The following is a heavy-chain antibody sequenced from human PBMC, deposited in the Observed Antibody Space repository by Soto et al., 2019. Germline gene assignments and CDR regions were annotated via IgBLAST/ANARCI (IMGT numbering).Heavy chain of an antibody. Sequence: EVQVVESGGGLVKPGGSLRLSCAASGFTFNSYNMNWVRQAPGKGLEWVSSISSTGSHINYTESVKGRFTISRDNAKNSLYLQMNSLRADDTAVYYCARGIYSSSWFDYYYYAMDVWGQGTTVTVSS. CDR3: ARGIYSSSWFDYYYYAMDV. J-gene: IGHJ6*02. D-gene: IGHD6-13*01. CDR2: ISSTGSHI. CDR1: GFTFNSYN. V-gene: IGHV3-21*01.